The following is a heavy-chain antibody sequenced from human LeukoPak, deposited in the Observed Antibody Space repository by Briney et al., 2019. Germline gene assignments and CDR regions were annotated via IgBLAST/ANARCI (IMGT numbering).Heavy chain of an antibody. Sequence: GGSLRLSCAASGFTFSSYAMHWVRQASGKGLEWVAVISYDGSNKYYADSVKGRFTISRDNSKNTLYLQMNSLRAEDTAVYYCARGLGYGGPLDYWGQGTLVTVSS. V-gene: IGHV3-30*04. CDR1: GFTFSSYA. D-gene: IGHD4-23*01. CDR2: ISYDGSNK. J-gene: IGHJ4*02. CDR3: ARGLGYGGPLDY.